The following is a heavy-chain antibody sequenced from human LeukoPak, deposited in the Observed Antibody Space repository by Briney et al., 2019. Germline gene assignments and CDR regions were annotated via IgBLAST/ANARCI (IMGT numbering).Heavy chain of an antibody. CDR2: INHSGST. Sequence: SETLSLTCAVYGGSFSGYYCSWIRQPPGKGLEWIGEINHSGSTNYNPSLKSRVTISVDTSKNQFSLKLSSVTAADTAVYYCARGRWFDPWGQGTLVTVSS. V-gene: IGHV4-34*01. J-gene: IGHJ5*02. CDR1: GGSFSGYY. CDR3: ARGRWFDP.